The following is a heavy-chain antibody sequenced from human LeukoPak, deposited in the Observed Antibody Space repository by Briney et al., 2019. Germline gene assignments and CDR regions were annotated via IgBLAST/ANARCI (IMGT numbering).Heavy chain of an antibody. CDR3: TARAYYYYYMDV. CDR2: IKSKTDGGTT. J-gene: IGHJ6*03. CDR1: GFTFSNAW. Sequence: PGGSLRLSCAASGFTFSNAWMSWVRQAPGKGLEWVGRIKSKTDGGTTDYAAPVKGRFTIPRDDSKDTLYLQMNSLKTGDTAVYYCTARAYYYYYMDVWGKGTTVTVSS. V-gene: IGHV3-15*01.